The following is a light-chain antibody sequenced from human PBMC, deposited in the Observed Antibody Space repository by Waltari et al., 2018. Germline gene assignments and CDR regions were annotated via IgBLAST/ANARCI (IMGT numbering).Light chain of an antibody. CDR1: ASTIGHNL. Sequence: QSVLTQPPSASGTPGQRVTISCSGSASTIGHNLVNWYQQLPGKAPTLLIYRGVQRPSGVPDRVSGSKSGTSASLAISGLQSEDEADYYCAAWDDSLNGHWVFGGGTKVTVL. V-gene: IGLV1-44*01. CDR3: AAWDDSLNGHWV. J-gene: IGLJ3*02. CDR2: RGV.